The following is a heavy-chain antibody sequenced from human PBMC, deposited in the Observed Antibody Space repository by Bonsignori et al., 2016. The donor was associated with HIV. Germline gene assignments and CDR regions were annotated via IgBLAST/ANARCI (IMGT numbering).Heavy chain of an antibody. V-gene: IGHV7-4-1*04. Sequence: WVRQAPGQGLEWMGWIITYTGNPMYTHGFTGRFVFSMDTSVSMVYLQISSLKAEDTAVYDSRGGYSYAQGLDYWGQGTLVTVSS. CDR3: RGGYSYAQGLDY. D-gene: IGHD5-18*01. CDR2: IITYTGNP. J-gene: IGHJ4*02.